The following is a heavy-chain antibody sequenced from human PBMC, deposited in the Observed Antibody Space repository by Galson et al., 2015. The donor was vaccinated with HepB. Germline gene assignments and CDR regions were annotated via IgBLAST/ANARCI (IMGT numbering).Heavy chain of an antibody. Sequence: SLRLSCAASGFTFGDYAMSWFRQAPGKGLEWVGFIRSKAYGGTTEYAASVKGRFTISRDDSKSIAYLQMNSLKTEDTAVYYCTREALGEMATNYDFDYWGQGTPVPVSS. J-gene: IGHJ4*02. CDR1: GFTFGDYA. CDR3: TREALGEMATNYDFDY. CDR2: IRSKAYGGTT. V-gene: IGHV3-49*03. D-gene: IGHD5-24*01.